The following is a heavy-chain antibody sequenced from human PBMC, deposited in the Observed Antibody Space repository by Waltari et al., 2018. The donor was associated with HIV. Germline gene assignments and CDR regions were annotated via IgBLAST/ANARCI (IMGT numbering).Heavy chain of an antibody. D-gene: IGHD6-19*01. V-gene: IGHV4-39*07. Sequence: QLQVQESGPGLVKPSETLSLTWTVSGGSISSRDYYWGWIRQPPGKGLEWIGIIFYSGNTYSNPSLKSRVTISVDTSKSQFSLNLSSVTAADTAVYYCARQWLALYFDYWGQGTLVTVSS. J-gene: IGHJ4*02. CDR3: ARQWLALYFDY. CDR1: GGSISSRDYY. CDR2: IFYSGNT.